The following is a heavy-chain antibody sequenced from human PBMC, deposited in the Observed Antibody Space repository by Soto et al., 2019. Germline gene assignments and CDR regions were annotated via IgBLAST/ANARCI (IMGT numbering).Heavy chain of an antibody. Sequence: ASVKVSCKASGFSFTGYYIHWLRQAPEQGLEWMGWINAHSGGTEYAQKFQGRVTLTRDTSIATAYLTLTSLTSDDTALYYCAKDLTRQLAYWLDPWGQGTQVTVSS. J-gene: IGHJ5*02. CDR3: AKDLTRQLAYWLDP. D-gene: IGHD6-6*01. V-gene: IGHV1-2*02. CDR1: GFSFTGYY. CDR2: INAHSGGT.